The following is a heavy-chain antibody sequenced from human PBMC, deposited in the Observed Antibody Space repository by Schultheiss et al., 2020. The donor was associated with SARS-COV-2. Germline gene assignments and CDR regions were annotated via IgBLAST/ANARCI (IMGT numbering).Heavy chain of an antibody. D-gene: IGHD2-21*02. V-gene: IGHV3-21*01. J-gene: IGHJ6*02. CDR3: ARDGPEAYCGGDCYSGYYYGMVA. CDR1: GFTFSSYS. Sequence: GGSLRLSCAASGFTFSSYSMNWVRQAPGKGLEWVSSISSGSSYIYYTDSVKGRFTISRDNAKTSLYLRMNSLRAEDTAVYYCARDGPEAYCGGDCYSGYYYGMVAWGQGTTVTVSS. CDR2: ISSGSSYI.